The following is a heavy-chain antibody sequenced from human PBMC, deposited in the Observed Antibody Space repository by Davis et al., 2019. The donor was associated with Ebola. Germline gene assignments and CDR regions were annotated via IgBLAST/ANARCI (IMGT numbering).Heavy chain of an antibody. J-gene: IGHJ4*01. CDR1: GGTFSSYA. D-gene: IGHD1-14*01. CDR2: NISIFGTA. Sequence: AASVTVSCKASGGTFSSYAISWVRQAPGQGLEWMGGNISIFGTANYAQKFQGRVTITRDMSTSTSYLDLSNLRSEDTAVYYCAASAGTVGKFDYWGQGTLVTVSS. CDR3: AASAGTVGKFDY. V-gene: IGHV1-69*05.